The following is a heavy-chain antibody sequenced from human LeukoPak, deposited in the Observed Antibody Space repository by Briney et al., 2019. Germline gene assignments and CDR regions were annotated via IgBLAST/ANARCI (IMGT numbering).Heavy chain of an antibody. CDR2: ISYDGSNK. J-gene: IGHJ4*02. CDR3: ARGKVAAAGRTFDY. CDR1: GFTFSSYA. Sequence: GRSLRLSCAASGFTFSSYAMHWVRQAPGKGLEWVAVISYDGSNKYYADSVKGRFTISRDNAKNSLYLQMNSLRAEDTAVYYCARGKVAAAGRTFDYWGQGTLVTVSS. V-gene: IGHV3-30-3*01. D-gene: IGHD6-13*01.